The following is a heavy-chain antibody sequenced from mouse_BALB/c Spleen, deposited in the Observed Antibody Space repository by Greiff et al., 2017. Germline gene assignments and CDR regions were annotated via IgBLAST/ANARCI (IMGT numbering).Heavy chain of an antibody. Sequence: QVQLKESGAELAKPGASVKMSCKASGYTFTSYWMHWVKQRPGQGLEWIGYINPSTGYTEYNQKFKDKATLTADKSSSTAYMQLSSLTSEDSAVYYCARGYYGTAFAYWGQGTLVTVSA. D-gene: IGHD1-1*01. V-gene: IGHV1-7*01. CDR1: GYTFTSYW. J-gene: IGHJ3*01. CDR3: ARGYYGTAFAY. CDR2: INPSTGYT.